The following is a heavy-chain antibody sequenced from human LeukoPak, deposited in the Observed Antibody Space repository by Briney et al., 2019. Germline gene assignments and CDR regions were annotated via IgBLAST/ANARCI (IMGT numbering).Heavy chain of an antibody. J-gene: IGHJ4*02. CDR3: ARDSGSGFYDILTGYYTPFDY. CDR1: GYTFTSYG. CDR2: ISAYNGNT. Sequence: ASVKVSCKASGYTFTSYGISWVRQAPGQGPEWMGWISAYNGNTNYAQKLQGRVTMTTDTSTSTAYMELRSLRSDDTAVYYCARDSGSGFYDILTGYYTPFDYWGQGTLVTVSS. D-gene: IGHD3-9*01. V-gene: IGHV1-18*01.